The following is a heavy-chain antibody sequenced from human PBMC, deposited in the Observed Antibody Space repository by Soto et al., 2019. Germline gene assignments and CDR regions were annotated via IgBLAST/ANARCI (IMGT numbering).Heavy chain of an antibody. J-gene: IGHJ4*02. V-gene: IGHV4-30-4*01. CDR3: ARSGYSYGLFDY. CDR1: GGSISSGDYD. Sequence: SETLSLTCTVSGGSISSGDYDWSWIPWTTGKALESIGYIYYRGSTYYDPSLKSRLTISVDTSKHQFSLKMSSVSAEDTAVYYCARSGYSYGLFDYWGERSLVTVP. D-gene: IGHD5-18*01. CDR2: IYYRGST.